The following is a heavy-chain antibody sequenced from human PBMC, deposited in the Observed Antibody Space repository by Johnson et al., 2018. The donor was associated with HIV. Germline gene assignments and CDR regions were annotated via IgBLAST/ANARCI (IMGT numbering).Heavy chain of an antibody. CDR1: GFTFSSYA. CDR3: ARGPHEVVVVAATSAFDI. Sequence: QVQLVESGGGVVQPGRSLRLSCAASGFTFSSYAMHWVRQAPGKGLEWVAVISYDGSNKYYADSVKGRFTISRDNSKNTLYLQMNSLRAADTAVYYCARGPHEVVVVAATSAFDIWGQGTMVTVSS. J-gene: IGHJ3*02. V-gene: IGHV3-30-3*01. CDR2: ISYDGSNK. D-gene: IGHD2-15*01.